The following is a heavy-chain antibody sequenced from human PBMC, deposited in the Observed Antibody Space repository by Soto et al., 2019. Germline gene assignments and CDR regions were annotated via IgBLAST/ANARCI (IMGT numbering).Heavy chain of an antibody. CDR2: ISAYNGNT. CDR3: ARDLYVDKDMVSYYYSYALDV. J-gene: IGHJ6*02. D-gene: IGHD5-18*01. V-gene: IGHV1-18*04. CDR1: GYTFTSYG. Sequence: ASVKVSCKASGYTFTSYGISWVRQAPGQGLEWMGWISAYNGNTNYAQKLQGRVTVTTDTSTSTAYMELRSLRSDDTAVYYCARDLYVDKDMVSYYYSYALDVWDQGTVVTVPS.